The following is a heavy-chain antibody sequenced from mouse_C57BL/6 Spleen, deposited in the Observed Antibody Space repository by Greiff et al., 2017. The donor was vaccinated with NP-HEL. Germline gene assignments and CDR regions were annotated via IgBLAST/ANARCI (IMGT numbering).Heavy chain of an antibody. Sequence: EVKLMESGGGLVKPGGSLKLSCAASGFTFSSYAMSWVRQTPEKRLEWVATISDGGSYTYYPDNVKGRFTISRDNAKNNLYLQMSHLTSEDTAMYYCARDRGSRYYYAMDYWGQGTSVTVSS. CDR2: ISDGGSYT. V-gene: IGHV5-4*01. D-gene: IGHD3-1*01. CDR1: GFTFSSYA. CDR3: ARDRGSRYYYAMDY. J-gene: IGHJ4*01.